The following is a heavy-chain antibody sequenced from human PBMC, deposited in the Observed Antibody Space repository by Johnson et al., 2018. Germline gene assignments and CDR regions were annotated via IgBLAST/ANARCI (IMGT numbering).Heavy chain of an antibody. Sequence: QVQLQESGGGVVQPGRSLRLSCAASGFTFSSYGMHWVRQAPGKGLEWVAVISYDGSNKYYADSVKGRFTISRDNSKNTLYLQMNSLRAEDTAVYYCAKDSGTTVVTLAEYFQHWGQGTLVTVSS. CDR2: ISYDGSNK. J-gene: IGHJ1*01. D-gene: IGHD4-23*01. CDR1: GFTFSSYG. CDR3: AKDSGTTVVTLAEYFQH. V-gene: IGHV3-30*18.